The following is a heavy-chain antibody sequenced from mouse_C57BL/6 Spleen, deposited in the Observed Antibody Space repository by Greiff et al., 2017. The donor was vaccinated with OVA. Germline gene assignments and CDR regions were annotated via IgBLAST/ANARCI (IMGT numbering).Heavy chain of an antibody. Sequence: QVQLQQSGPELVKPGASVKISCKASGYAFSSSWMNWVKQRPGKGLEWIGRIYPGDGDTNYNGKFKGKATRTADKSSSTAYMQLSSLTSEDSAVYFCARSDYYGSSPFAYWGQGTLVTVSA. CDR3: ARSDYYGSSPFAY. CDR1: GYAFSSSW. J-gene: IGHJ3*01. CDR2: IYPGDGDT. D-gene: IGHD1-1*01. V-gene: IGHV1-82*01.